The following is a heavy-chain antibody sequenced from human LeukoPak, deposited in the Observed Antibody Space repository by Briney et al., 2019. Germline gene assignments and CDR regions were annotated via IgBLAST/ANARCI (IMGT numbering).Heavy chain of an antibody. CDR3: ARFLLDAFDI. Sequence: SETLSLTCAVSGGSISSSNWWSWVRQPPGKGLEWIGEIYHSGSTNHNPSLKGRVTISVDTSKNQFSLKLSSVTAADTAVYYCARFLLDAFDIWGQGTMVTVSS. J-gene: IGHJ3*02. CDR1: GGSISSSNW. V-gene: IGHV4-4*02. CDR2: IYHSGST.